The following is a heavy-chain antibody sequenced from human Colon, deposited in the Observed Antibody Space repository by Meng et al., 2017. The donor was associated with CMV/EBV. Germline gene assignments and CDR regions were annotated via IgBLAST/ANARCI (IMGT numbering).Heavy chain of an antibody. CDR3: ARADSDSSGYYGPDF. Sequence: ASVKVSCKASGYTFTDHYIQWVRQAPGQGLEWMGWINPNSGGTTYEPNFHGRVTLTRDTSISTVYMEVTRLTSDATAMYYCARADSDSSGYYGPDFWGQGTMVTVSS. CDR2: INPNSGGT. V-gene: IGHV1-2*02. CDR1: GYTFTDHY. D-gene: IGHD6-19*01. J-gene: IGHJ3*01.